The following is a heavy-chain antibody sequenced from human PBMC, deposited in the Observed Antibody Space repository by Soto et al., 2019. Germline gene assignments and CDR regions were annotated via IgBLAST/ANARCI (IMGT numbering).Heavy chain of an antibody. V-gene: IGHV4-4*02. J-gene: IGHJ6*03. CDR2: IYHSGST. Sequence: TAETLSLTCAVSSGSISSSNWVSWVRQPPVKGLEWIGEIYHSGSTNYNPSLKSRVTISVDKSKNQFSLKLSSVTAADTAVYYCAREDYYGSGSYFYYMDVWGKGTTVTVSS. CDR3: AREDYYGSGSYFYYMDV. D-gene: IGHD3-10*01. CDR1: SGSISSSNW.